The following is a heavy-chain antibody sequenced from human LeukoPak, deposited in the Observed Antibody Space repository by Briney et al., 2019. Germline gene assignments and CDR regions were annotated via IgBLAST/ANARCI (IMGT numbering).Heavy chain of an antibody. CDR3: ARDQPGTSTLSST. D-gene: IGHD6-19*01. V-gene: IGHV3-30-3*01. CDR2: MSFDGSDK. CDR1: GFTFNNYA. Sequence: PWRSPILSFAASGFTFNNYAMHWVRPAPRQGLEWVAFMSFDGSDKYYADSVKCRFTISRDNSKNTLYLQMNSLRFEDTAVYYCARDQPGTSTLSSTWGQGTLVTVSS. J-gene: IGHJ5*02.